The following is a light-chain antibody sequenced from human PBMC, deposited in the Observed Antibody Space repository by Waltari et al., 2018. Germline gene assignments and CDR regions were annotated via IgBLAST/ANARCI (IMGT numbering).Light chain of an antibody. J-gene: IGLJ2*01. Sequence: SYYLTQPPSVPVSPGLTASITCTGNKMWGKYAGWYQQKPGQSPVLVLYQDTKRHSGIPGRFSGAYSGKTAALTSSGTQAMDEADYYGQAWDTSTDHVVFCGGTKLTVL. CDR3: QAWDTSTDHVV. CDR2: QDT. CDR1: KMWGKY. V-gene: IGLV3-1*01.